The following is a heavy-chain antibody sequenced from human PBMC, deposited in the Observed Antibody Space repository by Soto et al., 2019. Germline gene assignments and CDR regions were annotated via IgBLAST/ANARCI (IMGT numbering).Heavy chain of an antibody. D-gene: IGHD6-19*01. J-gene: IGHJ5*02. V-gene: IGHV4-61*08. CDR1: GAALSSGGYF. Sequence: KSSETLSLTCTVSGAALSSGGYFYTWVRQPPGKGLEWLGYIYYSGGTNYNPSLKSRVTISLDKSKSQFSLRLISVTAADTAVYYCKREQSDDNYFDPWGQGTLVTVSS. CDR2: IYYSGGT. CDR3: KREQSDDNYFDP.